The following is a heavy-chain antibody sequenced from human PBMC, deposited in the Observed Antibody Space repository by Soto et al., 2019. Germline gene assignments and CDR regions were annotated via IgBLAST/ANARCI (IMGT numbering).Heavy chain of an antibody. Sequence: QVQLQESGPGLVKPSETLSLTCTVSGDHLSSGSYYWSWIRQSPGKRLEWIAYIYYTGTTKYNPSLKSRSTRTIDTSKNPVSLRLTSVAGADTAVYYWARAASPYFYFLSAFHPWGQGTPVTVSS. D-gene: IGHD3-9*01. CDR1: GDHLSSGSYY. J-gene: IGHJ5*02. V-gene: IGHV4-61*01. CDR2: IYYTGTT. CDR3: ARAASPYFYFLSAFHP.